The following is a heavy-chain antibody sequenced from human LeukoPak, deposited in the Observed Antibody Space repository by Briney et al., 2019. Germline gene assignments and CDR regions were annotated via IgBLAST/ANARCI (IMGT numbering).Heavy chain of an antibody. CDR1: GFTFGDYA. V-gene: IGHV3-49*04. CDR2: IRSKAYGGTT. J-gene: IGHJ1*01. CDR3: AKDDDWGRYKH. Sequence: GGSLRLSCTASGFTFGDYAMCWVRQAPGEGLEWVGFIRSKAYGGTTQYTASVKGRFTISRDDSKSIAYLQMNSLKTEDTAVYYCAKDDDWGRYKHWGQGTLVTVSS. D-gene: IGHD3-16*01.